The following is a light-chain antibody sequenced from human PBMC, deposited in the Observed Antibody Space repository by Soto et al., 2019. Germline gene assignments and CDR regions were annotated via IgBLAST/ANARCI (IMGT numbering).Light chain of an antibody. Sequence: EIVLTQSPATLSLSPGETATLSCRASQSISRYLAWYQHKPGQAPRLLIYDASIRATGVPARFRGGGSETDFTLTISSLAPEDFAIYYCQQYNNWPLITFGQGTRLEIK. CDR1: QSISRY. CDR2: DAS. V-gene: IGKV3-11*01. CDR3: QQYNNWPLIT. J-gene: IGKJ5*01.